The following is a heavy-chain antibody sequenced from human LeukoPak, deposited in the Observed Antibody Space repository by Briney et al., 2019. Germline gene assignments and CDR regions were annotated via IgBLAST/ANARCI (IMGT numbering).Heavy chain of an antibody. CDR2: ISSSSSYT. Sequence: PGGSLRLSCAASGFTFSSYSMNWVRQAPGKGLEWVSSISSSSSYTYYADSVKGRFTISRDNAKNSLYLQMNSLRAEDTAVYYCARYGQEYYEILTGYYTEYFDYWGQGTLVTVSS. CDR3: ARYGQEYYEILTGYYTEYFDY. CDR1: GFTFSSYS. J-gene: IGHJ4*02. V-gene: IGHV3-21*01. D-gene: IGHD3-9*01.